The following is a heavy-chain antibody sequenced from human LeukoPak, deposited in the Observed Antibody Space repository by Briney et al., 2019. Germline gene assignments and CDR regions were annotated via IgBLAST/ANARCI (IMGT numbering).Heavy chain of an antibody. CDR3: AGYYYDSSGYYLEY. V-gene: IGHV4-59*01. D-gene: IGHD3-22*01. CDR2: IYYSGST. J-gene: IGHJ4*02. Sequence: PSETLSLTCTVSGGSISSYYWSWIRQPPGKGLEWIGYIYYSGSTNYNPSLKSRVTISVDTSKNQFSLKLSSVTAVDTAVYYCAGYYYDSSGYYLEYWGQGTLVTVSS. CDR1: GGSISSYY.